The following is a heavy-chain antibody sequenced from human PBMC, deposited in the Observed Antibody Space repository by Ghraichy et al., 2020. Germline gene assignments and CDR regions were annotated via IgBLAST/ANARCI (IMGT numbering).Heavy chain of an antibody. V-gene: IGHV4-4*02. CDR3: ARKVYPFDI. J-gene: IGHJ3*02. CDR2: IYHTGTA. D-gene: IGHD2/OR15-2a*01. CDR1: GGSISSGNW. Sequence: GTLSLTCAVSGGSISSGNWWSWVRQPPGKGLEWIGEIYHTGTANYNPSLNSRLTISVDKSKNHFSLNLTSVTAADTAVYYCARKVYPFDIWGQGTMVTVS.